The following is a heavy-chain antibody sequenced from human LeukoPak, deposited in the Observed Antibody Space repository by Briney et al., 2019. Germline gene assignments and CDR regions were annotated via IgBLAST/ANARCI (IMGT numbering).Heavy chain of an antibody. D-gene: IGHD1/OR15-1a*01. CDR1: GYSFTSNW. J-gene: IGHJ4*02. V-gene: IGHV5-51*01. CDR2: IFPGDSDT. Sequence: GESLKISCKGSGYSFTSNWIGWVRQMPGKGLEWMGIIFPGDSDTTYSPSFEGQVTISADKSINTAYLQWSSLKASDTAMYYCATSESQTRFDFWGQGTLVTVSS. CDR3: ATSESQTRFDF.